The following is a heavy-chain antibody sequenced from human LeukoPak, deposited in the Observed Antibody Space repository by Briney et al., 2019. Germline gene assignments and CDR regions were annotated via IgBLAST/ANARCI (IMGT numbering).Heavy chain of an antibody. D-gene: IGHD1-26*01. Sequence: ASVKVSCKVSGYTLTELSMHWVRQAPGKGLEWMGGFDPEDGETIYAQKFQGRVTMTEDTSTDTAYMELSSLRSEDTAVYYCAKDIRWEHLGAFDIWGQGTMVTVSS. V-gene: IGHV1-24*01. CDR2: FDPEDGET. CDR3: AKDIRWEHLGAFDI. J-gene: IGHJ3*02. CDR1: GYTLTELS.